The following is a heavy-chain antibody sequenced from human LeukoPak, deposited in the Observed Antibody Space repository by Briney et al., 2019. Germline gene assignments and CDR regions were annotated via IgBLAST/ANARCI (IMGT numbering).Heavy chain of an antibody. CDR1: GGSITNYY. J-gene: IGHJ4*02. V-gene: IGHV4-4*07. Sequence: SETLSLTCSVSGGSITNYYCSWIRQPAGKGLEWIGRIYSSGNTYDNPSLKSRVTMSVDMSKNQFSLKLSSVTAADTAVYYCARDSGSTWGSDYWGQGTLVTVSS. D-gene: IGHD6-13*01. CDR2: IYSSGNT. CDR3: ARDSGSTWGSDY.